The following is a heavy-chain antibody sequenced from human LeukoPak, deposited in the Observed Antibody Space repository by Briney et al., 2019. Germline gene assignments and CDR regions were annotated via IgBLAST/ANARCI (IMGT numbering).Heavy chain of an antibody. CDR2: INHSGST. D-gene: IGHD3-3*01. Sequence: PSETLSLTCAVYGGSFSGYYWSWIRQPPGKGLEWIGEINHSGSTNYNPSLKSRVTISVDTSKNQFSLKLSSVTAADTAVYYCARGHYDFWSGYYLRDFNRATHHFDYWGQGTLVTVSS. V-gene: IGHV4-34*01. CDR1: GGSFSGYY. CDR3: ARGHYDFWSGYYLRDFNRATHHFDY. J-gene: IGHJ4*02.